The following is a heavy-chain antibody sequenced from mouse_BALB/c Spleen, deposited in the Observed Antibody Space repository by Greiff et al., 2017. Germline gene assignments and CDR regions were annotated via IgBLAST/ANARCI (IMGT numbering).Heavy chain of an antibody. CDR3: ARQGYGNYVSSFDD. D-gene: IGHD2-10*02. CDR1: GFAFSSYD. CDR2: ISSGGGST. J-gene: IGHJ2*01. V-gene: IGHV5-12-1*01. Sequence: EVQGVESGGGLVKPGGSLKLSCAASGFAFSSYDMSWVRQTPEKRLEWVAYISSGGGSTYYPDTVKGRFTISRDNAKNTLYLQMSSLKSEDTAMYYCARQGYGNYVSSFDDWGQGTTLTVSS.